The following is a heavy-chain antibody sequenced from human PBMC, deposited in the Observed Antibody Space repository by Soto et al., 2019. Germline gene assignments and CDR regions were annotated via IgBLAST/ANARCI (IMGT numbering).Heavy chain of an antibody. V-gene: IGHV1-58*01. D-gene: IGHD3-3*01. CDR3: AAGPYYNFWSGYFGN. Sequence: SVKVSCKASGFTFTSSAVQWVRQARGQRLEWIGWIVVGSGNTNYAQKFQERVTITRDVSTSTAYMELSSLRSEDTAMYFCAAGPYYNFWSGYFGNWGPGTLVTVSS. CDR1: GFTFTSSA. CDR2: IVVGSGNT. J-gene: IGHJ4*02.